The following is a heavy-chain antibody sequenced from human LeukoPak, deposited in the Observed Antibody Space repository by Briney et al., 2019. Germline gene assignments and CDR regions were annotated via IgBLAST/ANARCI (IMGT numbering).Heavy chain of an antibody. CDR1: GGSISSYY. V-gene: IGHV4-59*12. D-gene: IGHD3-22*01. CDR2: IYYSGST. J-gene: IGHJ4*02. CDR3: ARGPLWLLLRLDYFDY. Sequence: PSETLSLTCTVSGGSISSYYWSWIRQPPGKGLEWIGYIYYSGSTNYNPSLKSRVTISVDTSKNQFSLKLSSVTAADTAVYYCARGPLWLLLRLDYFDYWGQGTLVTVSS.